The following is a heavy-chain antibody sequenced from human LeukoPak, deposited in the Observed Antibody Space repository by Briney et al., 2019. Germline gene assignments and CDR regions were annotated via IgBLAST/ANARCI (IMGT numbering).Heavy chain of an antibody. J-gene: IGHJ4*02. D-gene: IGHD3-10*01. CDR2: ISGSGGST. CDR3: AKAGDAWGFNSPLGGRFDY. CDR1: GFTFSSYG. V-gene: IGHV3-23*01. Sequence: PGGSLRLSCAASGFTFSSYGMSWVRQVPGKGLEWVSTISGSGGSTYNADSVKGRFTISRDNSKNTPYLQMNSLRAEDTAVYYCAKAGDAWGFNSPLGGRFDYWGQGTLVTVSS.